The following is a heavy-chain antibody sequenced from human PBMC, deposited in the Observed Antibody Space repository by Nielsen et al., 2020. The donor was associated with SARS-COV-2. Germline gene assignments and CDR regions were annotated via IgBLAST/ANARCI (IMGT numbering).Heavy chain of an antibody. J-gene: IGHJ5*02. CDR2: FDPEDGET. Sequence: ASVKVSCKVSGYTLTELSMHWVRQAPGKGLEWMGGFDPEDGETIYAQKFQGRVTMTEDTSTDTAYMELSSLRSEDTAVYYCATSSPLRRYNWFDPWGQGTLVTVS. D-gene: IGHD2-2*01. CDR1: GYTLTELS. V-gene: IGHV1-24*01. CDR3: ATSSPLRRYNWFDP.